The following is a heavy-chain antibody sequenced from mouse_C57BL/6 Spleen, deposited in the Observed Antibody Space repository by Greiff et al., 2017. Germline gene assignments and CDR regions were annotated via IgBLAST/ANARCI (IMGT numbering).Heavy chain of an antibody. J-gene: IGHJ1*03. CDR1: GYTFTSYW. Sequence: QVQLKQPGAELVMPGASVKLSCKASGYTFTSYWMHWVKQRPGQGLEWIGEIDPSDSYTNYNQKFKGKSTLTVDKSSSTAYMQLSSLTSEDSAVYYCARVGQWYFDVWGTGTTVTVSS. CDR3: ARVGQWYFDV. V-gene: IGHV1-69*01. D-gene: IGHD3-3*01. CDR2: IDPSDSYT.